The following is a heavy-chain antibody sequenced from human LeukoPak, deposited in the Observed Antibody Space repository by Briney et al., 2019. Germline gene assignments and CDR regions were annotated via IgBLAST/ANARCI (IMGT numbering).Heavy chain of an antibody. CDR2: ISYDGSNK. CDR1: GFTFSSYG. J-gene: IGHJ4*02. CDR3: AKGVHSGSYDYFDY. Sequence: GGSLRLSCAASGFTFSSYGMHWVRQAPGKGLEWVAVISYDGSNKYYADSVKGRFTISRDNSKNTVYLQMNSLRAEDTAVYYCAKGVHSGSYDYFDYWGQGTLATVSS. D-gene: IGHD1-26*01. V-gene: IGHV3-30*18.